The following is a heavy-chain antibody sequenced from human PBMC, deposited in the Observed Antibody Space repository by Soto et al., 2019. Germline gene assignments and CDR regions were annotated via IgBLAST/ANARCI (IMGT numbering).Heavy chain of an antibody. CDR1: GGSISNTSYY. CDR3: SIFTAVPTTLLSRYFFDD. D-gene: IGHD1-26*01. Sequence: PSETLSLTCTVSGGSISNTSYYWSWIRQPPGKRLEWIGYVYYSGTTNYNPSLKSRVTISVDLSKNQFSLRLSSVTTADTALYSCSIFTAVPTTLLSRYFFDDWGQGTLVTVSS. V-gene: IGHV4-61*01. J-gene: IGHJ4*02. CDR2: VYYSGTT.